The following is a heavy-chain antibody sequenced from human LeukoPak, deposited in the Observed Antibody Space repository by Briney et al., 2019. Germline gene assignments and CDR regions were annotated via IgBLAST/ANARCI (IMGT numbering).Heavy chain of an antibody. V-gene: IGHV3-23*01. CDR2: ISVSGGST. Sequence: PGGSLRLSCAASGFTFSSYAMSWVRQAPGKGLEWVSAISVSGGSTYYADSVKGRFTISRDNSKNTLYLQMNSLRAEETAVYYCAKERSRGGDGLDYWGQGTLVTVSS. CDR1: GFTFSSYA. J-gene: IGHJ4*02. D-gene: IGHD2-21*02. CDR3: AKERSRGGDGLDY.